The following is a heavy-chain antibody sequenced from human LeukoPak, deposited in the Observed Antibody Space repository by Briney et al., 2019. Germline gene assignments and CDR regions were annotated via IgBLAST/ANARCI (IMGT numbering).Heavy chain of an antibody. V-gene: IGHV3-30*02. D-gene: IGHD1-14*01. CDR3: AREGNLYYYYYMDV. J-gene: IGHJ6*03. CDR2: IRYDGSNK. Sequence: GGSLRLSCAASGFTFSSYGMHWVRQAPGKGLEWVAFIRYDGSNKYYADSVKGRFTISRDNSKNTLYLQMNSLRAEDTAVYYCAREGNLYYYYYMDVWGKGTTVTVSS. CDR1: GFTFSSYG.